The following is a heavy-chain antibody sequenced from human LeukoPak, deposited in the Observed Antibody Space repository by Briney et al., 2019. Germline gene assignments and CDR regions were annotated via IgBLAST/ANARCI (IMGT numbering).Heavy chain of an antibody. V-gene: IGHV4-34*01. D-gene: IGHD3-22*01. CDR3: AKDSSGYYAFDI. J-gene: IGHJ3*02. CDR2: INHSGST. Sequence: PSETLSLTCAVYGGSFSGYYWSWIRQPPGKGLEWIGEINHSGSTNYNPSLKSRATISVDTSKNQFSLKLSSVTAAGTAVYYCAKDSSGYYAFDIWGQGTMVTVSS. CDR1: GGSFSGYY.